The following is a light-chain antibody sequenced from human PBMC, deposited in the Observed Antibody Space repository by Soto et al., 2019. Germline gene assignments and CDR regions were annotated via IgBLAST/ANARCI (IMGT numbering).Light chain of an antibody. CDR3: QQYNNLPFT. V-gene: IGKV3-15*01. J-gene: IGKJ3*01. CDR1: QNVNSN. Sequence: EIMMTQSPVTLSVSPGERATLSCRASQNVNSNLAWYQQKPGQAPRLLIYGASTRATGIPASFIGNGSGTEFTLTASSLQPEDFAVYYCQQYNNLPFTFGPGTKVDI. CDR2: GAS.